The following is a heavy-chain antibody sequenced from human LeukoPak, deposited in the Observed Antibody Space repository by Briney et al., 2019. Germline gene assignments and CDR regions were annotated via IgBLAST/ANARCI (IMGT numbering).Heavy chain of an antibody. CDR3: ARGLAPRFTFDY. V-gene: IGHV4-61*02. Sequence: SQTLSLTCTVSGGSISSGSYYWSWIRQPAGKGLGWIGRIYTSGSTNYNPSLKSRVTISVDTSKNQFSLKLSSVTAADTAVYYCARGLAPRFTFDYWGQGTLVTVSS. D-gene: IGHD6-19*01. CDR2: IYTSGST. CDR1: GGSISSGSYY. J-gene: IGHJ4*02.